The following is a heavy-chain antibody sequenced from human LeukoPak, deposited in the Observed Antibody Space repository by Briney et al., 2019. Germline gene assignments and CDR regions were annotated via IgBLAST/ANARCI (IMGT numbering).Heavy chain of an antibody. V-gene: IGHV4-34*01. CDR1: GGSFSGYY. CDR3: ASSGDTAMVTGNWFDP. CDR2: INHSGST. D-gene: IGHD5-18*01. J-gene: IGHJ5*02. Sequence: PSETLSLTCAAYGGSFSGYYWSWIRQPPGKGLEWIGEINHSGSTNYNPSLKSRVTISVDTSKNQFSLKLSSVTAADTAVYYCASSGDTAMVTGNWFDPWGQGTLVTVSS.